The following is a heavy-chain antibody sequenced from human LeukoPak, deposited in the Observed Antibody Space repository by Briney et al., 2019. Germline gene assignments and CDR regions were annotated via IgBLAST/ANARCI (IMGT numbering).Heavy chain of an antibody. CDR3: AREGGFYRPLDY. J-gene: IGHJ4*02. D-gene: IGHD3-3*01. CDR2: VHLDGRT. CDR1: GGSVTSTNW. Sequence: SETLSLTCDVSGGSVTSTNWWTWVRQPPGKGLEWIGEVHLDGRTNYNPSLKSRLIMPVDLPENHISLKLTSVTAADTAVYYCAREGGFYRPLDYWGQGTLVTVPS. V-gene: IGHV4-4*02.